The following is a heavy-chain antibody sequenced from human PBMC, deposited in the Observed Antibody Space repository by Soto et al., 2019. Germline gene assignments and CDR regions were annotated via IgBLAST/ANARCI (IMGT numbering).Heavy chain of an antibody. V-gene: IGHV4-39*01. J-gene: IGHJ4*02. Sequence: SETLSLTCTVSGGSISSSSYYWGWIRQPPGKGLEWIGSIYYSGSTYYNPSLKSRVTISVDTSKNQFSLKLSSVTAADTAVYYCARHVLVHYFDYWGQGTLVTVPS. CDR3: ARHVLVHYFDY. D-gene: IGHD2-8*01. CDR2: IYYSGST. CDR1: GGSISSSSYY.